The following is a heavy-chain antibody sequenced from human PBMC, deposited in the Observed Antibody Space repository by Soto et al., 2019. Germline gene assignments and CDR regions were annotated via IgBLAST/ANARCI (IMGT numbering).Heavy chain of an antibody. J-gene: IGHJ6*02. CDR3: ARDPRTARASARDV. D-gene: IGHD6-6*01. V-gene: IGHV3-33*01. CDR2: VWYDGSNG. CDR1: GFIFRNFG. Sequence: GGSLRLSCAASGFIFRNFGMHWVRQAPGKGLGRVAGVWYDGSNGVSADSVKGRFTISRDNSKNTLYLQMTSLRAEDTAVYYCARDPRTARASARDVWGQGTTVTVSS.